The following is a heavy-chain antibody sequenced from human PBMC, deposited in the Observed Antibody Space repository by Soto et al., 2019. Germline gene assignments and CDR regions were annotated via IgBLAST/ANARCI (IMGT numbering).Heavy chain of an antibody. CDR3: AIHHTYYDYVWGSYRPQAIDY. CDR1: GNSFTSYW. CDR2: IYPGDSDT. D-gene: IGHD3-16*02. Sequence: GESLKISCKGSGNSFTSYWIGWVRQMPGKGLEWMGIIYPGDSDTRYSPSFQGQVTISADKSISTAYLQWSSLKASDTAMYYCAIHHTYYDYVWGSYRPQAIDYWGQGTLVTVSS. V-gene: IGHV5-51*01. J-gene: IGHJ4*02.